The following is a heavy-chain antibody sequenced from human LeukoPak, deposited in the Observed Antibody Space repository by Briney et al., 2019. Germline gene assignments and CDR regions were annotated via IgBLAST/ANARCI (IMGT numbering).Heavy chain of an antibody. CDR2: IYYSGTT. J-gene: IGHJ4*02. CDR1: GGSIISYY. V-gene: IGHV4-59*05. CDR3: ARILSGSLKYYFDY. Sequence: SEALSLTCTDSGGSIISYYWSCIRHPPGKGREWIGSIYYSGTTYYNPCLKSRVTISVNTSKNQFSLKLSSVTAADTGVYYCARILSGSLKYYFDYWGQGTLVTVSS. D-gene: IGHD3-10*01.